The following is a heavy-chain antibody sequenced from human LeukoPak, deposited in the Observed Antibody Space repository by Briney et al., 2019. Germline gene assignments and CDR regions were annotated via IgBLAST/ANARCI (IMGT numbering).Heavy chain of an antibody. D-gene: IGHD4-23*01. CDR1: GYTFTSYY. V-gene: IGHV1-46*01. J-gene: IGHJ5*02. Sequence: ASVKVSCKASGYTFTSYYMHWVRQAPGQGLEWMGIINPSGGSTSYAQKFQGRVTMTRDMSTSTDYLELSSLRSEDTAVYYCARDNSVEDTAWWFDPWGQGTLVTVSS. CDR2: INPSGGST. CDR3: ARDNSVEDTAWWFDP.